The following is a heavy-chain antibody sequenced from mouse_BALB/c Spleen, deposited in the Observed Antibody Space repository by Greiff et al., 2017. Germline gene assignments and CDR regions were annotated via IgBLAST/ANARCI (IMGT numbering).Heavy chain of an antibody. CDR1: GFNIKDTY. Sequence: VQLKESGAELVKPGASVKLSCTASGFNIKDTYMHWVKQRPEQGLEWIGRIDPASGNTKYDPKFQGKATITADTTSNTAYLQLSSLTSEDTAVYYCASAGRYYAMDYWGQGTSVTVSS. CDR2: IDPASGNT. D-gene: IGHD4-1*01. V-gene: IGHV14-3*02. CDR3: ASAGRYYAMDY. J-gene: IGHJ4*01.